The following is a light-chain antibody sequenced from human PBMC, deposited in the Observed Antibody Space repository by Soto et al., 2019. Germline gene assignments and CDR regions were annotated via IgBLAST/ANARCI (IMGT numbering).Light chain of an antibody. Sequence: QSVLTQPPSVSGAPGQRVTISCTGSSSNIGAGYDIHWYQQLPGSAPKLLIYANSNRPSGVPDRFSGSRSGTSASLAITGLQAEDEADYSCQSYDSSLSGFYVFGTGTKVNVL. V-gene: IGLV1-40*01. CDR1: SSNIGAGYD. CDR3: QSYDSSLSGFYV. CDR2: ANS. J-gene: IGLJ1*01.